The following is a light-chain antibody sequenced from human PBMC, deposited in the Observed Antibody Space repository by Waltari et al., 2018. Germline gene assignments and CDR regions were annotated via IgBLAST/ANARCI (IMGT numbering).Light chain of an antibody. Sequence: QSALTQPASVSGSPGQSITISCTGTSNDVGAYNYVYWYQQHPAKPPNLIIYDVTARPSGVSYRFTGSKSGDTASLTISGLQAEDEADYYCSSYTTTTTVIFGGGTELTVL. CDR3: SSYTTTTTVI. CDR2: DVT. CDR1: SNDVGAYNY. V-gene: IGLV2-14*03. J-gene: IGLJ2*01.